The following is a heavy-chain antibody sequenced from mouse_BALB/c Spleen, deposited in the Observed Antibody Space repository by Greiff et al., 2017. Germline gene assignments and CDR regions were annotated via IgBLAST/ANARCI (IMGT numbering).Heavy chain of an antibody. V-gene: IGHV3-2*02. CDR3: ARGYGNYPYAMDY. CDR2: ISYSGST. CDR1: GYSITSDYA. D-gene: IGHD2-10*02. Sequence: EVQLQESGPGLVKPSQSLSLTCTVTGYSITSDYAWNWIRQFPGNKLEWMGYISYSGSTSYNPSLKSRISITRDTSKNQFFLQLNSVTTEDTATYYCARGYGNYPYAMDYWGQGTSVTVSS. J-gene: IGHJ4*01.